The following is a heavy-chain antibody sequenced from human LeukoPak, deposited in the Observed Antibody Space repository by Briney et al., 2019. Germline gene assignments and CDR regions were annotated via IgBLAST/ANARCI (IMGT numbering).Heavy chain of an antibody. CDR3: ARDRDSLFDY. V-gene: IGHV1-8*01. Sequence: ASVKVSCKASGYTFTSYDSNCVRQATGQGLEWMGWMTTNSGTTGYAQKFQGRVTMTRNTSISTAYMELSSLRSDDTAVYYCARDRDSLFDYWGQGTLVTVSS. CDR2: MTTNSGTT. J-gene: IGHJ4*02. CDR1: GYTFTSYD. D-gene: IGHD2-21*01.